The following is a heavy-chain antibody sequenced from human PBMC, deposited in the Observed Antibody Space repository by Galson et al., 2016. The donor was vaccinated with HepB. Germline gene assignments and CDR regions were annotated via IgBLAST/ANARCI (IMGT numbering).Heavy chain of an antibody. J-gene: IGHJ3*02. CDR2: INSDGSTT. CDR3: VRRSIYSGDRGGAFDI. Sequence: SLRLSCAASGFPFSSYMMHWVRQAPGKGLVWVTRINSDGSTTIYADSVKGRFTISRDNAKNTVYPQMNSLRAEDTAMYYCVRRSIYSGDRGGAFDIWGQGTMVTVSS. CDR1: GFPFSSYM. V-gene: IGHV3-74*01. D-gene: IGHD5-12*01.